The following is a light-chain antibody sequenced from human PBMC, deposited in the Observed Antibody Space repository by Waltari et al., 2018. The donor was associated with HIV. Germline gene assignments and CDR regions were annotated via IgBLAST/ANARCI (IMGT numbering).Light chain of an antibody. J-gene: IGLJ2*01. CDR3: GTWDNSLDTLV. V-gene: IGLV1-51*02. Sequence: QSVLTQPPSVSAAPGQKVTIPCSGSSSNIGNYYGAWYQQDPGTAPKLLIYESIKRPSGIPDRCSGSKSGTSATLGITGLQTGDEADYYCGTWDNSLDTLVFGGGTKLTVL. CDR2: ESI. CDR1: SSNIGNYY.